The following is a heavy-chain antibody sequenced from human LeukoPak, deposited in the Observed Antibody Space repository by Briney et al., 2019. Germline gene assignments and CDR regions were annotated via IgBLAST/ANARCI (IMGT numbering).Heavy chain of an antibody. CDR2: IYYSGST. V-gene: IGHV4-59*01. CDR1: GGSISSYY. Sequence: SETLSLTCAVSGGSISSYYWSWIRQPPGKGLEWIGYIYYSGSTNYNPSLKSRVTISVDTSKNQFSLKLSSVTAADTAVYYCARAGNLWSGMDVWGQGTTVTVSS. J-gene: IGHJ6*02. CDR3: ARAGNLWSGMDV. D-gene: IGHD3-3*01.